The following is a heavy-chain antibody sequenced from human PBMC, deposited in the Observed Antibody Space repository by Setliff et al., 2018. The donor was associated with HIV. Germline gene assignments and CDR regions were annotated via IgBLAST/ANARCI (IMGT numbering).Heavy chain of an antibody. V-gene: IGHV4-59*02. CDR1: GDSVSSYY. J-gene: IGHJ4*02. CDR2: IDYSGST. CDR3: ARGYSSGWYDY. Sequence: LSLTCTVSGDSVSSYYWSWIRQPPGKGLEWIGYIDYSGSTNYNRSLKSRVTISIDTSKNQFSLKLYSVTAADTAVYYCARGYSSGWYDYWGQGTLVTVAS. D-gene: IGHD6-19*01.